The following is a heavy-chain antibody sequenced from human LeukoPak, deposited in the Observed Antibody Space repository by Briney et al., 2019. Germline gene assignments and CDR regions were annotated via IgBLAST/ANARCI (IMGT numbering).Heavy chain of an antibody. Sequence: QAGGSLRLSCAASGFTFSSYSMNWVRQAPGKGPEWVSYISSSSSTIYYADSVKGRFTISRDNAKNSLYLQMNSLRAEDTAVYYCARDDGYYYGSGSYSSLDYWGQGTLVIVSS. D-gene: IGHD3-10*01. CDR3: ARDDGYYYGSGSYSSLDY. CDR1: GFTFSSYS. CDR2: ISSSSSTI. V-gene: IGHV3-48*01. J-gene: IGHJ4*02.